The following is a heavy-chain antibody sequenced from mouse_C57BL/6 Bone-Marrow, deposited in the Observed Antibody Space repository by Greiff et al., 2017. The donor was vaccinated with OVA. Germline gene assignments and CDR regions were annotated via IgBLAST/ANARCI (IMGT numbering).Heavy chain of an antibody. CDR1: GFTFSDYG. V-gene: IGHV5-17*01. J-gene: IGHJ4*01. Sequence: EVQRVESGGGLVKPGGSLKLSCAASGFTFSDYGMHWVRQAPEKGLEWVAYISSGSSTIYYEDTVKGRFTISRDNAKNNLFLQMTSLRSEDTAMYYCARAGYYPLDYWGQGTSVTVSS. CDR2: ISSGSSTI. CDR3: ARAGYYPLDY. D-gene: IGHD2-3*01.